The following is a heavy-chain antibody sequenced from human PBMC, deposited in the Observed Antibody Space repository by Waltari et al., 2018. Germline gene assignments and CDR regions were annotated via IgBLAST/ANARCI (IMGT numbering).Heavy chain of an antibody. V-gene: IGHV1-3*04. D-gene: IGHD6-19*01. CDR1: GYTFTRSA. CDR3: ARSSGWDAFDI. Sequence: VQLVQSGDEVKKPGASVMVSCKASGYTFTRSAMHWVRQAPGKRLEWMAWIHTGNGNTKDSQKFQGRVTITRDTSASTAYMELSSVRSEDTAIYYCARSSGWDAFDISGQGTMVTVSS. J-gene: IGHJ3*02. CDR2: IHTGNGNT.